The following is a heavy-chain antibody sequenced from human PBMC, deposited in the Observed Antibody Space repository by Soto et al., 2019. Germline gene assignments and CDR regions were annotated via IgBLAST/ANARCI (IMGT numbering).Heavy chain of an antibody. Sequence: LSLTCNVSGASISSGYYYWSWIRQPPGKGLEWIGYIYFSESTSYNPSLKSRVTISGDKSKNQFSLRLTSVTAADTAVYYCAKENWANPDSWGQGTLVTVSS. J-gene: IGHJ4*02. V-gene: IGHV4-30-4*01. D-gene: IGHD7-27*01. CDR1: GASISSGYYY. CDR2: IYFSEST. CDR3: AKENWANPDS.